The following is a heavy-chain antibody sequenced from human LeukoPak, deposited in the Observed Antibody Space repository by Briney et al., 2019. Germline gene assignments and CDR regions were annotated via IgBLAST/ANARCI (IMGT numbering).Heavy chain of an antibody. CDR1: GGSISSYY. CDR2: IYYSGST. V-gene: IGHV4-59*01. D-gene: IGHD4/OR15-4a*01. CDR3: ARDLRLTRGPYYYYGMDV. Sequence: SETLSLTCTVSGGSISSYYWSWIRQPPGKGLEWIGYIYYSGSTNYNPSLKSRVTISVDTSKNQFSLKLSSVTAADTAVYYCARDLRLTRGPYYYYGMDVRGQGTTVTVSS. J-gene: IGHJ6*02.